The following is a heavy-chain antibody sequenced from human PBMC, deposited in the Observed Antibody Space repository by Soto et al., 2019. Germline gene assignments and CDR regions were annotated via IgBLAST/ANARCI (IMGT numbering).Heavy chain of an antibody. V-gene: IGHV4-39*01. CDR2: INYSGST. D-gene: IGHD2-2*01. CDR1: GDSIISSTYY. CDR3: ARLYQGKRPPDY. Sequence: QLQLQESGPGLVKPSETLSLTCTVSGDSIISSTYYWGWIRQPPGKGLEWIGSINYSGSTYYNPSLKSRVTISVDTSKSQISLKLSSVTAADTAVYYCARLYQGKRPPDYWGQGTLVTVSS. J-gene: IGHJ4*02.